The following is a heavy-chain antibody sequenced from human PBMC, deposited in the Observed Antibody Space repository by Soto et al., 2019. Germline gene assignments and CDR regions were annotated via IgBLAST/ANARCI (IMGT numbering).Heavy chain of an antibody. Sequence: GGSLRLSCTASGFTFGDYAMSWFRQAPGKGLEWVGFIRSKAYGGTTEYAASVKGRFTISRDDSKSIAYLQMNSLKTEDTAVYYCTRDWTMTDPFYGMDVWGQGTTVTVSS. CDR1: GFTFGDYA. D-gene: IGHD3-3*01. CDR3: TRDWTMTDPFYGMDV. CDR2: IRSKAYGGTT. J-gene: IGHJ6*02. V-gene: IGHV3-49*03.